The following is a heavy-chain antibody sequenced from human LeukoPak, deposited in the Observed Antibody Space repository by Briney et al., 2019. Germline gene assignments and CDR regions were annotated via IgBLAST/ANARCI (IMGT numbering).Heavy chain of an antibody. CDR3: AKEGRSSWYFHEVDY. D-gene: IGHD6-13*01. V-gene: IGHV3-74*01. CDR2: INSDGSST. J-gene: IGHJ4*02. Sequence: QPGGSLRLSCAASGFTFSSYWMHWVRQAPGKGLVWVSRINSDGSSTSYADSVKGRFTISRDNAKNTLYLQMNSLRAEDTAVYYCAKEGRSSWYFHEVDYWGQGTLVTVSS. CDR1: GFTFSSYW.